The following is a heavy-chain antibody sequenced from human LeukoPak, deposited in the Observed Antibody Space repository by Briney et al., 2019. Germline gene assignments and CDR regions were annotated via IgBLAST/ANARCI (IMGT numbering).Heavy chain of an antibody. CDR2: INPNSGAT. Sequence: SVKVFCKASGYSFTDKYMQWVRQAPGQALEWVGWINPNSGATTYAQKLKGRFTMTTHPSLRAAYLELRRQTSGDRAALYCARAGGRSWFETWGEGTLVTVSS. J-gene: IGHJ5*02. V-gene: IGHV1-2*02. CDR1: GYSFTDKY. CDR3: ARAGGRSWFET.